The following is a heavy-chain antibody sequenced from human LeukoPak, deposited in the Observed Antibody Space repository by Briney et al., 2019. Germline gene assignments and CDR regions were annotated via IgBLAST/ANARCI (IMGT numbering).Heavy chain of an antibody. CDR1: GGSLSSSSYY. V-gene: IGHV4-39*01. D-gene: IGHD2-21*02. CDR2: IYYSGST. J-gene: IGHJ2*01. CDR3: ARTLAYCGGDCYPWYFDL. Sequence: PWETLSLTCAVSGGSLSSSSYYWGWIRQPPGKGLGRIGSIYYSGSTYYNPSLKSRVTISVDTSKNQFSLKLSSVTAADTAVYYCARTLAYCGGDCYPWYFDLWGRGTLVTVSS.